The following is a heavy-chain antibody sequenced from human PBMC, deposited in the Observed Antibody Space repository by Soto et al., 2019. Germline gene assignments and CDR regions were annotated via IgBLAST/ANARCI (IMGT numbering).Heavy chain of an antibody. J-gene: IGHJ4*02. V-gene: IGHV1-69*13. CDR1: GGTFNSYT. CDR3: ARDLRPIWPYYENRVLKNQGFDD. CDR2: IIPIFGTA. D-gene: IGHD3-22*01. Sequence: GASVKVSCKASGGTFNSYTISWVRQAPGQGLEWMGGIIPIFGTANYAQKFQGRVTITADESTSTVYMELSSLRSEDTAVYYCARDLRPIWPYYENRVLKNQGFDDWGQGTLVTVSS.